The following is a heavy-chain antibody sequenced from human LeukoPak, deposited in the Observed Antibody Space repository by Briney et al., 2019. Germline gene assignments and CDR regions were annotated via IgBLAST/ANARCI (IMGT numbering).Heavy chain of an antibody. Sequence: PSETLSFTCTVSGGSISSSSYYWGWIRQPPGKGLEWIGSIYYSGSTYYNPSLKSRVTISVDTSKNQFSLKLSSVTAADTAVYYCARQDDILTLDVWGQGTTVTVSS. J-gene: IGHJ6*02. CDR2: IYYSGST. V-gene: IGHV4-39*01. D-gene: IGHD3-9*01. CDR1: GGSISSSSYY. CDR3: ARQDDILTLDV.